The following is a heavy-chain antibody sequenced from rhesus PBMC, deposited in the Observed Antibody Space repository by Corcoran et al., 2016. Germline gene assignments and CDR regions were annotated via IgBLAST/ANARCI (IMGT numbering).Heavy chain of an antibody. CDR3: ARFVTMVVSRGIDY. CDR1: GYSISSGYG. J-gene: IGHJ4*01. CDR2: IGGSSGST. Sequence: QVQLQESGPGLVKPSETLSLTCAVSGYSISSGYGGGWIRQPPGKGLGWVGGIGGSSGSTNYNPSLKSRVTISKDTSKNQFSLKLSSVTAADTTVYYCARFVTMVVSRGIDYWGQGVLVTVSS. D-gene: IGHD4-4*01. V-gene: IGHV4-127*01.